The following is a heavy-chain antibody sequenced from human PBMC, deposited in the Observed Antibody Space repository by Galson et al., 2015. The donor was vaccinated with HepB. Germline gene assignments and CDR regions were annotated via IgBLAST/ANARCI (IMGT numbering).Heavy chain of an antibody. Sequence: SLRLSCAASGFTFSSYAMSWVRRAPGKGLEWVSAISGSGGSTYYADSVKGRFTISRDNSKNTLYLQMNSLRAEDTAVYYCAKAAYGSGSRPPHYFDYWGQGTLVTVSS. CDR3: AKAAYGSGSRPPHYFDY. CDR1: GFTFSSYA. D-gene: IGHD3-10*01. CDR2: ISGSGGST. J-gene: IGHJ4*02. V-gene: IGHV3-23*01.